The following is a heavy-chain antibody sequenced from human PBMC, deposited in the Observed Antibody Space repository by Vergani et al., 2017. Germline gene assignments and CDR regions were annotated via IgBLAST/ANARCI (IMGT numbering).Heavy chain of an antibody. CDR3: ARETVVTSWDGYRFHYMDV. D-gene: IGHD3-16*02. J-gene: IGHJ6*03. V-gene: IGHV4-61*02. CDR1: GSAVNSGSNF. Sequence: QVQMQESGPGLVKTSETLSLTCSVSGSAVNSGSNFWTWIRQPAGKGLEWIGRTSTDGSTNYNPSLKSRVTVSVDTSKTQISLRLTSVTAEDTAVYYCARETVVTSWDGYRFHYMDVWGKGTTVTVSS. CDR2: TSTDGST.